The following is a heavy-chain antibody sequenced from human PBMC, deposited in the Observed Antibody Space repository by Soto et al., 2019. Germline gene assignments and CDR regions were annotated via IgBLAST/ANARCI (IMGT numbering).Heavy chain of an antibody. Sequence: XSVKVSCKASGCTFTRYAMHWVRQAPGQRLEWMGWIRXGNGKXNYAQKLQGRVXMTTDTSTGTAYMELRSLRSDDTAVYYCARDYNWNPTGFDYWGKGTLVTVYS. CDR1: GCTFTRYA. CDR3: ARDYNWNPTGFDY. J-gene: IGHJ4*02. CDR2: IRXGNGKX. D-gene: IGHD1-20*01. V-gene: IGHV1-3*01.